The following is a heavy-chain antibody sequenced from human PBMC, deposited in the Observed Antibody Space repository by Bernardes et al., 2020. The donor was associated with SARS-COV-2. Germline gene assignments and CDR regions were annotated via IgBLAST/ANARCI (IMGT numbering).Heavy chain of an antibody. J-gene: IGHJ5*02. CDR3: ALGSSWYDKNRGGYNWFDP. Sequence: GGSLRLSCAASGFTFSSYAMHWVRQAPGKGLEWVAVISYDGSNKYYADSVKGRFTISRDNSKNTLYLQMNSLRAEDTAVYYCALGSSWYDKNRGGYNWFDPWGQGTLVTVSS. CDR2: ISYDGSNK. V-gene: IGHV3-30-3*01. CDR1: GFTFSSYA. D-gene: IGHD6-13*01.